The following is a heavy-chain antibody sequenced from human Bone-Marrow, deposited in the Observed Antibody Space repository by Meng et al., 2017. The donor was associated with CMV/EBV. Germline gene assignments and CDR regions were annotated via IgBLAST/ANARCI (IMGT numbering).Heavy chain of an antibody. V-gene: IGHV3-30*04. J-gene: IGHJ4*02. CDR3: VKGGTQDLDY. D-gene: IGHD1-26*01. Sequence: GGSLRLSCAASGFTFSSYAMHWVRQAPGKGLEWVAVISYDGSNKYYADSVKGRFTISRDNVKNSLFLQMNGLRADDTAMYYCVKGGTQDLDYWGQGTLVTVSS. CDR2: ISYDGSNK. CDR1: GFTFSSYA.